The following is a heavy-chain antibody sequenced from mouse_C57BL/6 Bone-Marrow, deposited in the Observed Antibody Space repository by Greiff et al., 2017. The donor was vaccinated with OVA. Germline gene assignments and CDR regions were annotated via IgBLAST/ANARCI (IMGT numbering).Heavy chain of an antibody. Sequence: QVQLQQSGAELARPGASVKLSCKASGYTFTSYGISWVKQRTGQGLEWIGEIYPRSGNTYYTEKFKGKATLTADKSSSTAYMELRSLTSEDSAVYLCAVITTVVATGAMDYWGQGTSVTVSS. CDR3: AVITTVVATGAMDY. CDR2: IYPRSGNT. V-gene: IGHV1-81*01. J-gene: IGHJ4*01. D-gene: IGHD1-1*01. CDR1: GYTFTSYG.